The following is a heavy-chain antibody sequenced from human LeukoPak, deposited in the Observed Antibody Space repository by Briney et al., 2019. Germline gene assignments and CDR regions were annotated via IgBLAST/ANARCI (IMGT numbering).Heavy chain of an antibody. CDR1: GSTFSSYG. CDR3: AKTVYGFGELLY. J-gene: IGHJ4*02. D-gene: IGHD3-10*01. V-gene: IGHV3-30*18. Sequence: GGSLRLSCAASGSTFSSYGMHWVRQAPGKGLEWVAVISYDGSNKYYADSVKGRFTISRDNPKNTLYLQMNSLRAEDTAVYYCAKTVYGFGELLYWGQGTLVTVSS. CDR2: ISYDGSNK.